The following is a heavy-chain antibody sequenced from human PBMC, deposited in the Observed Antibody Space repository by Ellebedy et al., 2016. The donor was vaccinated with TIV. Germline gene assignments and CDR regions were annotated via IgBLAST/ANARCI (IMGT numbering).Heavy chain of an antibody. Sequence: ASVKVSCKASGYTFNSYSISWVRQAPGQGPEGMGWISAYTGETDFAQKFQGRVTLSTDKSTSTAYMELRGLRSDDTAVYYCARDMVQGMVARYLWFDFWGQGTLVTVSS. D-gene: IGHD3-10*01. J-gene: IGHJ4*02. CDR2: ISAYTGET. V-gene: IGHV1-18*01. CDR1: GYTFNSYS. CDR3: ARDMVQGMVARYLWFDF.